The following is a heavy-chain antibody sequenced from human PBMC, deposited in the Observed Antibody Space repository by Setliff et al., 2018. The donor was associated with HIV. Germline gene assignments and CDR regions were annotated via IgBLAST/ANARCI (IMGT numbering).Heavy chain of an antibody. Sequence: SETLSLTCSVSGGSMSSDSYSWTWLRQPAGKEPELIGHVYVAGTVIYNPSLASRLTISIVPSKNQFSLDLTSVTAADTGKYYCARARTIGVSAVFFDPWGQGIPVTVSS. V-gene: IGHV4-61*09. J-gene: IGHJ5*02. D-gene: IGHD3-3*01. CDR3: ARARTIGVSAVFFDP. CDR1: GGSMSSDSYS. CDR2: VYVAGTV.